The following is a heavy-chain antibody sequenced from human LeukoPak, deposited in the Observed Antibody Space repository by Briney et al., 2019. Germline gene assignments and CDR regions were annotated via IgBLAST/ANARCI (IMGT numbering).Heavy chain of an antibody. CDR3: ARVYHYDFWSTDYYYYMDV. D-gene: IGHD3-3*01. CDR1: GGSISSYY. CDR2: IYTSGST. V-gene: IGHV4-4*07. Sequence: SETLSLTCTVSGGSISSYYWSWIRQPAGKGLEWIGRIYTSGSTNYNPSPKSRVTMSADTPKNQFSLKLSSVTAADTAVYYCARVYHYDFWSTDYYYYMDVWGKGTTVTVSS. J-gene: IGHJ6*03.